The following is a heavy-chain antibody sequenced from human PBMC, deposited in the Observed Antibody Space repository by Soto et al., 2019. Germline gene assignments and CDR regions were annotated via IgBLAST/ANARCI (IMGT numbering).Heavy chain of an antibody. CDR3: ARGGSLYWYFDL. D-gene: IGHD1-26*01. J-gene: IGHJ2*01. V-gene: IGHV1-3*01. CDR2: INAGNGNT. Sequence: ASVKVSCKASGYTFTSYAMHWVRQDNGQRLEWMGWINAGNGNTKYSQKFQGRVTITRDTSASTAYMELSSLRSEDTAVYYCARGGSLYWYFDLWGRGTLVTSPQ. CDR1: GYTFTSYA.